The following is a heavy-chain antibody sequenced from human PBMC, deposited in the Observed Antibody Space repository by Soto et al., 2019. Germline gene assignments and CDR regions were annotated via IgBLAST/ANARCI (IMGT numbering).Heavy chain of an antibody. CDR2: ISYDGSNK. CDR1: GFTFSSYA. D-gene: IGHD6-13*01. Sequence: GGSLRLSCAASGFTFSSYAMHWVRQAPGKGLEWVAVISYDGSNKYYADSVKGRFTISRDNSKNTLYLQMNSLRAEDTAVYYCAREMYSSCWYELNYFDYWGQGTLVTVSS. J-gene: IGHJ4*02. V-gene: IGHV3-30*04. CDR3: AREMYSSCWYELNYFDY.